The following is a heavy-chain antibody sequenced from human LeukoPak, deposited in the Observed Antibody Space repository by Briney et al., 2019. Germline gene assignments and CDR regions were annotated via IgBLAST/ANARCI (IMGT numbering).Heavy chain of an antibody. CDR2: ISGSGGST. V-gene: IGHV3-23*01. J-gene: IGHJ6*02. CDR3: AKDSEDIVVVPAAMWDYDYGMDV. Sequence: PGGSLRLSCAASGFTFSSYAMSWVRQAPGKGLEWVSAISGSGGSTYYADSVKGRFTISRDNSKNTLYPQMHSLRAEDTAVYYCAKDSEDIVVVPAAMWDYDYGMDVWGQGTTVTVSS. CDR1: GFTFSSYA. D-gene: IGHD2-2*01.